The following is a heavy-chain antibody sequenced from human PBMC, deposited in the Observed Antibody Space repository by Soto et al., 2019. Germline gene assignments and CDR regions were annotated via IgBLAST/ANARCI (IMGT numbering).Heavy chain of an antibody. J-gene: IGHJ4*02. CDR1: VGSIISDYW. Sequence: PSETLSLTCAVSVGSIISDYWCIWVRQAPGKGLEWIGEIYHTGGTNSNPSLESRVTISVDKSKNQFSLKLNSLTAADTAVYYCARGVTVGRGPIIIVYYFDYWGQGTLVTVSS. CDR2: IYHTGGT. CDR3: ARGVTVGRGPIIIVYYFDY. D-gene: IGHD3-10*01. V-gene: IGHV4-4*02.